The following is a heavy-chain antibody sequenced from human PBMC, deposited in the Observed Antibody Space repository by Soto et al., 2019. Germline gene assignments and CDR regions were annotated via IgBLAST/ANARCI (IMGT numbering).Heavy chain of an antibody. CDR3: ARALGSGYYSFDY. J-gene: IGHJ4*02. D-gene: IGHD3-3*01. V-gene: IGHV3-74*01. CDR1: GFTFSSYW. Sequence: GGSLRLSCAASGFTFSSYWMHWVRQAPGKGLVWVSRISSDGSSTSDADSVKGRFTVSRDNAKNTLYLQMNSLRAEDTAVYYCARALGSGYYSFDYWGQGTLVTVSS. CDR2: ISSDGSST.